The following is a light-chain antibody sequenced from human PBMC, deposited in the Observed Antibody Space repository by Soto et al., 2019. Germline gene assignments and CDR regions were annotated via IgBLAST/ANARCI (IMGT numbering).Light chain of an antibody. CDR1: QSVSRSY. CDR2: GAS. V-gene: IGKV3-20*01. CDR3: QQYGSSPLT. Sequence: DIVLTQSPGTLSLSPGDTATLSCRASQSVSRSYLAWYQQKPGQAPRLLIYGASIRATGIPDRFSGSGSGTDFTLTISRLDPEDFAVYYCQQYGSSPLTFGGGTKVEIK. J-gene: IGKJ4*01.